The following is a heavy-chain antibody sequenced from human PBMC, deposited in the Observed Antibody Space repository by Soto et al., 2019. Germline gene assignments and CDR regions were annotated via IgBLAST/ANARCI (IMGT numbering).Heavy chain of an antibody. D-gene: IGHD2-21*02. CDR2: IVVGSGNT. CDR1: GFTFTSSA. J-gene: IGHJ4*02. Sequence: QMQLVQSGPEVKKPGTSVKVSCKASGFTFTSSAMQWVRQARGQRLAWIGWIVVGSGNTNYAQKFQERVTITRDMSASAAYMELSSPRSEDTAVYYCAADQPGSGDGSRWGQGTLVTVSS. CDR3: AADQPGSGDGSR. V-gene: IGHV1-58*02.